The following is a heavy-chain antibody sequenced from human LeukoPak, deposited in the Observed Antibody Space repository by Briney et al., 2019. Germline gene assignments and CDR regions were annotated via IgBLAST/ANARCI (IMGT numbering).Heavy chain of an antibody. D-gene: IGHD6-13*01. J-gene: IGHJ6*03. CDR3: AKDWGSSWKYYYYYYMDV. CDR2: IRYDGSNK. Sequence: GGSLRLSCAASGFTFSSYGMHWVRQAPGKGLEWMAFIRYDGSNKFYGDSVKGRFTISRDNSKNTVYLQMNSLRAEDTAVYYCAKDWGSSWKYYYYYYMDVWGKGTTVTISS. V-gene: IGHV3-30*02. CDR1: GFTFSSYG.